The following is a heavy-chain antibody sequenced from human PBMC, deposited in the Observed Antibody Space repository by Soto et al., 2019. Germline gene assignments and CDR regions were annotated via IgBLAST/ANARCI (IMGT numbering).Heavy chain of an antibody. D-gene: IGHD3-9*01. J-gene: IGHJ5*02. CDR2: IYHSGST. CDR1: GGSISSGGYS. Sequence: SETLSLTCAVSGGSISSGGYSWSWIRQPPGKGLEWIGYIYHSGSTYYKPSLKSRVTISVDRSKNQFSLKLSSVTAADTAVYYCAREYYDILTGPTTINWFDPWGQGTLVTVSS. CDR3: AREYYDILTGPTTINWFDP. V-gene: IGHV4-30-2*01.